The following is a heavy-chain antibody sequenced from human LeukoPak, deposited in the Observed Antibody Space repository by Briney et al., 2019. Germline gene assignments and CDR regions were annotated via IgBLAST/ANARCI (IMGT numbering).Heavy chain of an antibody. V-gene: IGHV3-21*01. D-gene: IGHD3-10*02. J-gene: IGHJ6*04. CDR3: AELGITMIGGV. CDR2: ISPDTNYI. CDR1: GFIFNNDN. Sequence: GGSLRLSCAASGFIFNNDNMNWVRQAPGKGLEWVSSISPDTNYIYYADSVKGRFTVSRDNAKNSLYLQMNSLRAEDTAVYYCAELGITMIGGVWGKGTTVTISS.